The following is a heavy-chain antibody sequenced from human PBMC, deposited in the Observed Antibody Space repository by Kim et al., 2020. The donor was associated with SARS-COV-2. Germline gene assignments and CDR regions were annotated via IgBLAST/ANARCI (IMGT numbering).Heavy chain of an antibody. CDR1: GYIFTGYY. Sequence: ASVKVSCKASGYIFTGYYIFWVRQAPGQGLEWMGWINSNTGDATYAQKFQGRITMTRDTSISTVYMDLSSLTSDDTAVYFCARDQIGVYDAFDVWGQGT. CDR2: INSNTGDA. V-gene: IGHV1-2*02. J-gene: IGHJ3*01. D-gene: IGHD3-10*01. CDR3: ARDQIGVYDAFDV.